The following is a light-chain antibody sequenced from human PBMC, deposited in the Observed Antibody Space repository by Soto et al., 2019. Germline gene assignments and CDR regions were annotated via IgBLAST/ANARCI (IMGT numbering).Light chain of an antibody. CDR3: MQGISWPPT. J-gene: IGKJ4*01. Sequence: DVVMTQSPLSLPVTLGQPASISCRSSHSLVYTDGNTYLNWFQQRPGQSPRRLIYKVSNRDSGVPDRFGGSGSGTDVTLKISRVEADDVGIYYFMQGISWPPTFGGGTKVEIK. V-gene: IGKV2-30*01. CDR1: HSLVYTDGNTY. CDR2: KVS.